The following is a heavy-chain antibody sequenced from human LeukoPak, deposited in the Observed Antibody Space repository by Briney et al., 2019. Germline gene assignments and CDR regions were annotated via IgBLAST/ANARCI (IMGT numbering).Heavy chain of an antibody. V-gene: IGHV3-74*01. Sequence: GGSLRLSCAASGFTFSSYWMHWVRQAPGKGLVWVSRINSDGSSTSYTDSVKGRFTISRDNAKNTLYLQMNSLRAEDTAVYYCARDGSVAGPDYWGQGTLVTVSS. CDR2: INSDGSST. CDR1: GFTFSSYW. CDR3: ARDGSVAGPDY. J-gene: IGHJ4*02. D-gene: IGHD6-19*01.